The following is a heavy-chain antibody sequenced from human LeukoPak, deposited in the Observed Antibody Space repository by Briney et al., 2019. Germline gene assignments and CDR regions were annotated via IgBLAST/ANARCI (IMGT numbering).Heavy chain of an antibody. CDR1: GFTFSASY. CDR3: AKDDDWGRYKH. Sequence: GGSLRLSCAASGFTFSASYMTWVRQAPGKGLEWLSYISGDSGDTNYADSVKGRFTISRDNAKNSLYLQVNSLRAEDTAMYYCAKDDDWGRYKHWGQGTLVTVSS. D-gene: IGHD3-16*01. J-gene: IGHJ1*01. V-gene: IGHV3-11*05. CDR2: ISGDSGDT.